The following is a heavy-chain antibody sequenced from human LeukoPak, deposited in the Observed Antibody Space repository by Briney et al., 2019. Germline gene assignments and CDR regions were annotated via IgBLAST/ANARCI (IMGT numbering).Heavy chain of an antibody. D-gene: IGHD2-2*01. J-gene: IGHJ4*02. CDR2: ISDSGRNT. Sequence: GGSLRLSCAASGFTFSIYAMNWVRQAPGKGLEWVSGISDSGRNTYYSDSVKGRFTISIHNSESTVYLQMNSLTAEDTAQYYCATGCVGSPNCQTTGYDHWGQGTLVTVSS. CDR3: ATGCVGSPNCQTTGYDH. V-gene: IGHV3-23*01. CDR1: GFTFSIYA.